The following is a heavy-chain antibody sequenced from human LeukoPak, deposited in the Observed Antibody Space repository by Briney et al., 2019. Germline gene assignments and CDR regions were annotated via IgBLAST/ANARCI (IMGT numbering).Heavy chain of an antibody. CDR2: MNPNSGNT. CDR1: GGTFSSYA. V-gene: IGHV1-8*02. Sequence: ASVKVSCKASGGTFSSYALNWVRQATGQGLEWMGWMNPNSGNTGYAQKFQGRVTMTRNTSISTAYMELSSLRSEDTAVYYCARSLRYGDPRYYYYYMDVWGKGTTVTVSS. CDR3: ARSLRYGDPRYYYYYMDV. D-gene: IGHD4-17*01. J-gene: IGHJ6*03.